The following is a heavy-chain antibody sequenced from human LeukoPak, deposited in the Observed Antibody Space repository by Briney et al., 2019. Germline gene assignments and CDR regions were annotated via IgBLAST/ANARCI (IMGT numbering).Heavy chain of an antibody. V-gene: IGHV3-48*03. CDR2: ISSSGSTI. D-gene: IGHD6-19*01. CDR3: ARDPFSKYSSGWYPTDY. CDR1: GFTFSSYE. J-gene: IGHJ4*02. Sequence: PGGSLRLSCAASGFTFSSYEMNWVRQAPGKGLEWVSYISSSGSTIYYADSVKGRFTISRDNAKNSLYLQMNSLRAEDTAMYYCARDPFSKYSSGWYPTDYWGQGTLVTVSS.